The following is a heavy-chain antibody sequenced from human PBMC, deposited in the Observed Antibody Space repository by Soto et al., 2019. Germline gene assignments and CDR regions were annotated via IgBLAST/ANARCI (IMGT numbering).Heavy chain of an antibody. CDR3: TSDPLDKNGHCRGGYCNSL. V-gene: IGHV3-74*03. J-gene: IGHJ4*02. Sequence: EMQLVESGGGLVQPGGSLRLSCAASGFTFSSYWMHWVRQSPGKGPVWVSRISNDGSHTAYADSVTGRFTISRDDAKSTLYLQMNSLRADDTAVYFCTSDPLDKNGHCRGGYCNSLWGQGTLVTVSS. CDR2: ISNDGSHT. CDR1: GFTFSSYW. D-gene: IGHD2-15*01.